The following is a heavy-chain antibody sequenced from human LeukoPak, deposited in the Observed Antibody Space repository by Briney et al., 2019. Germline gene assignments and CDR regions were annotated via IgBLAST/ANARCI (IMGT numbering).Heavy chain of an antibody. CDR2: ISSSSSYI. CDR1: GFTFSSYS. CDR3: ARVHGATGAFDI. D-gene: IGHD4-17*01. Sequence: PGGSLRLSCAASGFTFSSYSMNWVRQAPGKGLEWVSSISSSSSYIYYADSVKGRFTISRDNAKNSLYLQMNSLRAEDTAVYYCARVHGATGAFDIWGQGTMVTVSS. V-gene: IGHV3-21*01. J-gene: IGHJ3*02.